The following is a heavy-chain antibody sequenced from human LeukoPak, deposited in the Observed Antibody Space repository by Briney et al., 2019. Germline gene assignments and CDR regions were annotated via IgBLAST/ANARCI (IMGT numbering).Heavy chain of an antibody. CDR1: GYTFTNNY. V-gene: IGHV1-46*01. CDR2: IYPRDGST. CDR3: ARDQEGFDY. Sequence: ASVKVSCKASGYTFTNNYLHWVRQAPGQGLEWMGMIYPRDGSTSYAQNFQGRVTVTRDTSTTTVHMELRGLRSEDTAVYCCARDQEGFDYWGQGTVVTVSS. J-gene: IGHJ4*02.